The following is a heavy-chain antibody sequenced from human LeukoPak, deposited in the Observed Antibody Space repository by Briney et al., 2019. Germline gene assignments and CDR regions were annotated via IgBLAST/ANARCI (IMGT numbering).Heavy chain of an antibody. V-gene: IGHV1-24*01. D-gene: IGHD3-10*02. J-gene: IGHJ5*02. CDR1: GYTLTELS. CDR2: FDPEDGET. CDR3: AREVFGDNLEQSTNWFDP. Sequence: GASVKVSCKVSGYTLTELSMHWVRQAPGKGLEWMGGFDPEDGETIYAQKLQGRVTMTTDTSTSTAYMELRSLRSDDTAVYYCAREVFGDNLEQSTNWFDPWGQGTLVTVSS.